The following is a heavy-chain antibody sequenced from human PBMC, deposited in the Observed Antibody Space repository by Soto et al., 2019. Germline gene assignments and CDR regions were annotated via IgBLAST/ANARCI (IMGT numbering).Heavy chain of an antibody. CDR2: IYYSGTT. J-gene: IGHJ4*02. V-gene: IGHV4-30-4*01. Sequence: SETLSLTCTVSGGSISRGDYYWSWIRQPPGKGLEWIGYIYYSGTTYYNPSLKSRLTISVDTSKNQFSLKLSSVSAADTAVYFCARDLHDTSGFYYDSWGQGALVTVSS. CDR1: GGSISRGDYY. D-gene: IGHD3-22*01. CDR3: ARDLHDTSGFYYDS.